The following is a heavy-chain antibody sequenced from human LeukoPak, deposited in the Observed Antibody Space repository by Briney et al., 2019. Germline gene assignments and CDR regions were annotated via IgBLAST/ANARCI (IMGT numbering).Heavy chain of an antibody. V-gene: IGHV4-34*01. CDR1: GGSFSGYY. CDR3: ARGRVVVPAAIRPFDY. Sequence: PSETLSLTCAVYGGSFSGYYWSWIRQPPGKGLEWIGEINHSGSTNYSPSLKSRVTISVDTSKNQFSLKLSSVTAADTAVYYCARGRVVVPAAIRPFDYWGQGTLVTVSS. J-gene: IGHJ4*02. D-gene: IGHD2-2*02. CDR2: INHSGST.